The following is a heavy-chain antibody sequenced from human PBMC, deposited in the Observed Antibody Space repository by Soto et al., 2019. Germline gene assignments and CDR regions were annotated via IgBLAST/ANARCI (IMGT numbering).Heavy chain of an antibody. D-gene: IGHD5-12*01. J-gene: IGHJ3*01. CDR3: TTDGYLTPGNDV. Sequence: GGFLRLSCAASGFSFSNAWVSWVRQAPGKGLEWVGRIKNKADGGTTDYAAPVKGRFTISGDESKNTVYLQLNSLKIEDTGVYQCTTDGYLTPGNDVWGQGTMVTVSS. V-gene: IGHV3-15*01. CDR2: IKNKADGGTT. CDR1: GFSFSNAW.